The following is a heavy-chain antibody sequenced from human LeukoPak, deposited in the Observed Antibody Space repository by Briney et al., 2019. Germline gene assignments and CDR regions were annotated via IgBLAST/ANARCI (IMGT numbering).Heavy chain of an antibody. CDR2: ISNNAVRT. J-gene: IGHJ4*02. CDR3: SRDLSGGGLDY. V-gene: IGHV3-64*02. D-gene: IGHD3-10*01. Sequence: QTGGSLRLSCSAHGFIFSSHAMHWVRQAPGKGLEYVSAISNNAVRTYYVDSVKGRFTISRDNSKNTLYLQMGSLRPDDMAVYYWSRDLSGGGLDYWGQGTLVTVSS. CDR1: GFIFSSHA.